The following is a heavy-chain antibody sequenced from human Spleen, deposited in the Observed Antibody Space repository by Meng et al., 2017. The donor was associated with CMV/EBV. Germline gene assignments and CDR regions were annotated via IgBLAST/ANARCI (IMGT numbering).Heavy chain of an antibody. J-gene: IGHJ4*02. CDR3: ARDEYCTSTSCPLYYFDY. D-gene: IGHD2-2*01. Sequence: SETLSLTCTVSGGSISSYYWGWIRQPPGKGLEWIGTLYNGGTTYYNPSLKSRVTISVDTSKNQFSLKLSSVTAADTAVYYCARDEYCTSTSCPLYYFDYWGQGMLVTVSS. CDR2: LYNGGTT. V-gene: IGHV4-39*07. CDR1: GGSISSYY.